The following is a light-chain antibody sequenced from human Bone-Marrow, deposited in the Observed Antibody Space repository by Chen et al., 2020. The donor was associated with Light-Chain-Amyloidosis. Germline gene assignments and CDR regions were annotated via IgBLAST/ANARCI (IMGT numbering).Light chain of an antibody. CDR3: QQYGTSPLT. J-gene: IGKJ4*01. CDR2: GSS. V-gene: IGKV3-20*01. Sequence: EIVLTQSPGTLSSSPGEGANLSCRASQTISSNYLTWYQQKFGQAPRLLIYGSSSRATGIPDRFTGSGSGTDFTLTINGLEPEDFARCYCQQYGTSPLTVGGGTKVEIQ. CDR1: QTISSNY.